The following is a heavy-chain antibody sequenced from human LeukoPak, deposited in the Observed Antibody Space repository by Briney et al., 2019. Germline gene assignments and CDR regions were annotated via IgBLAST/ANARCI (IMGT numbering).Heavy chain of an antibody. D-gene: IGHD3-10*01. CDR3: ARRGGIIRGVASYYYMDV. V-gene: IGHV4-38-2*02. CDR2: IYYSGST. Sequence: SETLSLTCTVSGYSISSGYYWGWIRQPPGKGLEWIGSIYYSGSTYYNPSLKSRVTISVDTSKNQFSLKLSSVTAADTAAYYCARRGGIIRGVASYYYMDVWGKGTTVTISS. CDR1: GYSISSGYY. J-gene: IGHJ6*03.